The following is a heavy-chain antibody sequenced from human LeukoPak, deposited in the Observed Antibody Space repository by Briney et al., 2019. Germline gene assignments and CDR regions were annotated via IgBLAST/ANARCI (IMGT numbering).Heavy chain of an antibody. CDR1: GYTFTNSW. D-gene: IGHD4-23*01. Sequence: GESLKISCKGSGYTFTNSWIVWVRQMPGKGLEWMGIIYPGDSDTRYSPSFQDQVTISADKSISTAYVQWSSLKASDSAIYYCATAVAQTHAFDFWGQGTMVTVSS. CDR3: ATAVAQTHAFDF. J-gene: IGHJ3*01. CDR2: IYPGDSDT. V-gene: IGHV5-51*01.